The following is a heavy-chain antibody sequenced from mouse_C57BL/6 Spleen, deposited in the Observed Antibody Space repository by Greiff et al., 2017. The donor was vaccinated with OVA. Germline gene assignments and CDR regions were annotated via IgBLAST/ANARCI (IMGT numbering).Heavy chain of an antibody. J-gene: IGHJ3*01. CDR1: GYTFTDYE. D-gene: IGHD1-1*01. CDR2: IDPETGGT. Sequence: QVQLQQSGAELVRPGASVTLSCKASGYTFTDYEMHWVKQTPVHGLEWIGAIDPETGGTAYNQKFKGKAILTADKSSSTAYMELRSLTSEDSAVYYCTRRHGSSGSFAYWGQGTLVTVSA. CDR3: TRRHGSSGSFAY. V-gene: IGHV1-15*01.